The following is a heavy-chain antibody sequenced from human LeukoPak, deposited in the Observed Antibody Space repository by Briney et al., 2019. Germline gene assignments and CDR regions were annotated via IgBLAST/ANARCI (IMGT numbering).Heavy chain of an antibody. CDR3: ARHPLKAYVSDWFDP. CDR2: IFYSGST. V-gene: IGHV4-39*01. CDR1: GGSISSRSYY. D-gene: IGHD3-10*02. Sequence: SETLSLTCTVSGGSISSRSYYWGWLRQPPGKGLEWIASIFYSGSTYHNPSLKSRVTISVDTSKSQFSLKLSSITAADTAVYFCARHPLKAYVSDWFDPWGQGTLVTVSS. J-gene: IGHJ5*02.